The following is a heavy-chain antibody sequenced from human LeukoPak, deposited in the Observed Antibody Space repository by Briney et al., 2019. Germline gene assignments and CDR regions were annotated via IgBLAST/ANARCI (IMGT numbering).Heavy chain of an antibody. CDR2: ISSGGSYI. D-gene: IGHD2-2*01. CDR1: GFTFSDYA. CDR3: ARGPAQYCTSSSCLDGVD. J-gene: IGHJ4*02. V-gene: IGHV3-21*01. Sequence: GGSLRLSCAASGFTFSDYAMNWVRQAPGKGLEWVSSISSGGSYISYADSVKGRFTVSRDNAKDSLFLQMRSLRDEDTAVYYRARGPAQYCTSSSCLDGVDWGQGTLVSVSS.